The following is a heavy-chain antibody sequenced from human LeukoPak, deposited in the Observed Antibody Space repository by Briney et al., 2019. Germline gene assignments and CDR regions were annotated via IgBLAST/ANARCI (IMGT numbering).Heavy chain of an antibody. Sequence: SETLSLTCAVYGGSFSGYYWSWIRQPPGKGLEWIGEINHSGSTNYNPSLKSRVTISVDTSKNQLSLKLSSVTAADTAVYYCARAPTLYYFDYWGQGTLVTVSS. J-gene: IGHJ4*02. D-gene: IGHD2/OR15-2a*01. CDR3: ARAPTLYYFDY. CDR2: INHSGST. V-gene: IGHV4-34*01. CDR1: GGSFSGYY.